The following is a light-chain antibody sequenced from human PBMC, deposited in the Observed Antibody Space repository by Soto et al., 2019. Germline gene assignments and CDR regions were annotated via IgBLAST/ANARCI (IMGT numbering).Light chain of an antibody. CDR2: EVN. J-gene: IGLJ1*01. Sequence: QSALTQPPSASGSPGQSVTISCTGTSTDVGGYDYVSWYQQHPGKVPKLMIYEVNKRPSGVPDRFSGSKSGNTASLTGSGSQPEDEADYYCTSYAGGNNVFGTGTKATAL. V-gene: IGLV2-8*01. CDR1: STDVGGYDY. CDR3: TSYAGGNNV.